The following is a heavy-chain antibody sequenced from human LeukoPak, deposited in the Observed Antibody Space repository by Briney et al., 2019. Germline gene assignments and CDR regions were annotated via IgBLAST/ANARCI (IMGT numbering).Heavy chain of an antibody. D-gene: IGHD3-22*01. CDR2: ISSSSSTI. CDR3: AREPTYYYDSSGYYSAFDI. J-gene: IGHJ3*02. V-gene: IGHV3-48*01. CDR1: GFTFSSYS. Sequence: GSLRLSCAASGFTFSSYSMNGVRQAPGKGLEWFSYISSSSSTIYYADSVKGRFTISRDNAKNSLYLQMSSLRAEDTAVYYCAREPTYYYDSSGYYSAFDIWGQGTMVTVSS.